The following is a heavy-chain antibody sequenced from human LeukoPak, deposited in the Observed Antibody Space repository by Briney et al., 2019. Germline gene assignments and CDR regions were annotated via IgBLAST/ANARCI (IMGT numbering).Heavy chain of an antibody. Sequence: ASVKVSCKASGGTFSSYAISWVRQAPGQGLEWMGGIIPIFGTANYAQKFQGRVTITTDESTSTAYMELSSLRSEDTAVYYCARLITIFGVVDSRHFDYWGQGTLVTVSS. V-gene: IGHV1-69*05. D-gene: IGHD3-3*01. CDR3: ARLITIFGVVDSRHFDY. CDR1: GGTFSSYA. CDR2: IIPIFGTA. J-gene: IGHJ4*02.